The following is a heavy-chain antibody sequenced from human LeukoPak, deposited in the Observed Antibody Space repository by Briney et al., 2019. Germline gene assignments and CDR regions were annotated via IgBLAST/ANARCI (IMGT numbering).Heavy chain of an antibody. D-gene: IGHD6-13*01. CDR1: GFTFSSYA. V-gene: IGHV3-23*01. J-gene: IGHJ4*02. CDR3: ANSNGPGYSSSWYFDY. Sequence: GGSLRLSCAASGFTFSSYAMSWVRQAPGKGLEWVSAISGSGGSTYYADSVKGRFTISRDNSKNTLYLQMNSLRAEDTAVYYCANSNGPGYSSSWYFDYWGQGTLVTVSS. CDR2: ISGSGGST.